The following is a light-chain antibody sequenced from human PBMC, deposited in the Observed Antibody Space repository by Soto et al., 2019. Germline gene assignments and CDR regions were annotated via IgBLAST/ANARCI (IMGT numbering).Light chain of an antibody. J-gene: IGKJ4*01. V-gene: IGKV1-16*02. Sequence: DIQMTQSPSSLSASVGDRVTIACRASQGINNCLAWFQQRPGKAPKTLIYAAYTLQPGASPKFSGSGFGTDFNLTISGLQPEDFATYYCQQYFNYPLTFGGGTKVEIK. CDR2: AAY. CDR3: QQYFNYPLT. CDR1: QGINNC.